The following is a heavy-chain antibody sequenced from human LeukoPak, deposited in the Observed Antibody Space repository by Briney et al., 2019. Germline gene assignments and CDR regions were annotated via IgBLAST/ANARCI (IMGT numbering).Heavy chain of an antibody. J-gene: IGHJ4*02. D-gene: IGHD5-18*01. CDR1: AFTFSNVW. V-gene: IGHV3-15*01. CDR3: TIPASGYSYGVLDS. CDR2: IRSKTDGGKT. Sequence: PGGSLRLSFAASAFTFSNVWVSWVRQAPGKGLEWVGRIRSKTDGGKTDYAAPVKGRFTISRDDSKNTLYLQMDSLKTEDTAVYYCTIPASGYSYGVLDSWGQGDLVTVSS.